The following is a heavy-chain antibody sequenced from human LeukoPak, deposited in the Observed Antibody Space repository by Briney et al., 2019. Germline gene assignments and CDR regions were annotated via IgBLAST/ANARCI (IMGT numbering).Heavy chain of an antibody. V-gene: IGHV4-59*08. CDR1: GDSISSYY. Sequence: SETLSLTCTVSGDSISSYYWSWIRQPPGKGLEGVGFIYSSGSTSYNPSLKSRLTISVDTSKNLFSLRLSSVTAADTAVYYCARHSLRFLEWAPFDYWGQGTLVTVSS. CDR2: IYSSGST. CDR3: ARHSLRFLEWAPFDY. D-gene: IGHD3-3*01. J-gene: IGHJ4*02.